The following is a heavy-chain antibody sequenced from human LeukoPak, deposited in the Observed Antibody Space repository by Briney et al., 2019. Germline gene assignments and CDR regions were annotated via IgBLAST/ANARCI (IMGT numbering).Heavy chain of an antibody. J-gene: IGHJ6*03. CDR3: AKDGESDTMSGSFFYYMDV. CDR2: TGGSGHKT. CDR1: GFIFSNYV. D-gene: IGHD1-26*01. Sequence: GGSLRLSCAASGFIFSNYVMNWVRQAPGKGPEWVSATGGSGHKTFYADSVKGRFTISRDNSKNTLFLEMSSLRAEDTATYYCAKDGESDTMSGSFFYYMDVWGNGTTVTVSS. V-gene: IGHV3-23*01.